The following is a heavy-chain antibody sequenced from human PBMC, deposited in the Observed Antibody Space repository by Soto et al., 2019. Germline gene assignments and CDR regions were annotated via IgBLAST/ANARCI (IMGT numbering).Heavy chain of an antibody. Sequence: GASVKVSCKASGYTFSDYKIHWLRQAPGQGLEWMGWINPKSDVTNYAHKFKDRVTMTRDTSTSTVYMDLSRLTFDDTAVYYCARGAMLSDAISTSFDPWGRGTQVTVSS. CDR2: INPKSDVT. D-gene: IGHD2-2*01. V-gene: IGHV1-2*02. CDR3: ARGAMLSDAISTSFDP. CDR1: GYTFSDYK. J-gene: IGHJ5*02.